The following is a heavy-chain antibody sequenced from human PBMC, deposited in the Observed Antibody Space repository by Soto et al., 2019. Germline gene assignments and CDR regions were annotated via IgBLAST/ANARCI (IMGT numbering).Heavy chain of an antibody. CDR3: AANIVGATPDY. CDR2: INHSGST. D-gene: IGHD1-26*01. J-gene: IGHJ4*02. CDR1: GGSFSGYY. V-gene: IGHV4-34*01. Sequence: SETLSLTCAVYGGSFSGYYWSWIRQPPGKGLEWIGEINHSGSTNYNPSLKSRVTISVDTSKNQFSLKLSSVTAADTAVYYCAANIVGATPDYWGQGTLVTVSS.